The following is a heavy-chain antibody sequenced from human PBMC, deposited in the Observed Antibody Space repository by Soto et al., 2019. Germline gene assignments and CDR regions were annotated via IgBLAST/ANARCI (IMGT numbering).Heavy chain of an antibody. V-gene: IGHV3-23*01. J-gene: IGHJ4*02. CDR2: ISGRGGST. D-gene: IGHD6-13*01. CDR1: GFTFSNYA. CDR3: AKDQGSRLYEIDN. Sequence: EVQLLESGGGLVQPGGSLRLSCAASGFTFSNYAVTWIRQAPGKGLEWVSTISGRGGSTYYAYSVKGRFTISRANSKSTLYLQMNSLRAENTAVYYCAKDQGSRLYEIDNWGQGTLVTVSS.